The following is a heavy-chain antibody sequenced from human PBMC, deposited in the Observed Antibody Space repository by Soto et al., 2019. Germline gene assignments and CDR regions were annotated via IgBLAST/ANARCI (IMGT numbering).Heavy chain of an antibody. CDR3: ARDRSEYSSSCHYCCMDV. CDR2: INPSGGST. V-gene: IGHV1-46*01. D-gene: IGHD6-13*01. Sequence: QVQLVQSGAEVKKPGASVKVSCKASGYTFTSYYMHWVRQAPGQGLERMGIINPSGGSTSYAQKCQGRDNMTRDTSASTAYMELSSLRSEDTAVYYCARDRSEYSSSCHYCCMDVSGKGTTVTVSS. J-gene: IGHJ6*03. CDR1: GYTFTSYY.